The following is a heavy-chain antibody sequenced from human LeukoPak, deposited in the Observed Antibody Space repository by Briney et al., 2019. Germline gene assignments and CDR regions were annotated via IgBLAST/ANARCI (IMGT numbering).Heavy chain of an antibody. CDR1: GFTFSNYG. CDR2: TSGSGENS. CDR3: ANGAAAGTPTIGDY. D-gene: IGHD6-13*01. Sequence: GGSLRLSCAASGFTFSNYGMSWVRQAPGKGLEWVSVTSGSGENSYYADSVKGRFTISRDNFKNTLYLQMNSLRAEDTAVYYCANGAAAGTPTIGDYWGQGTLVTVSS. V-gene: IGHV3-23*01. J-gene: IGHJ4*02.